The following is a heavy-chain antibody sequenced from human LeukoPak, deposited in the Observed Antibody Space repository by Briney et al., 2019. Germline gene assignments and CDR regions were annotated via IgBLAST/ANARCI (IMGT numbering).Heavy chain of an antibody. Sequence: ASVKVSCKASGYTFTSYDINWVRQATGQGLEWMGWMDPNSGNTGYAQKFQGRVTMTRNTSISTAYMELSSLRSEDTAVYYCARMRRPARGNFDYWGQGTLVTVSS. V-gene: IGHV1-8*01. CDR2: MDPNSGNT. CDR1: GYTFTSYD. CDR3: ARMRRPARGNFDY. J-gene: IGHJ4*02. D-gene: IGHD3-16*01.